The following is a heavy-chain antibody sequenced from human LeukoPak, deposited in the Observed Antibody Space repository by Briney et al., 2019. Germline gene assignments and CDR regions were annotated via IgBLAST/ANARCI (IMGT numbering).Heavy chain of an antibody. CDR2: IIPIFGTA. D-gene: IGHD5-12*01. CDR1: GGTFSSYA. V-gene: IGHV1-69*13. CDR3: ANRVGYSAGYFDY. J-gene: IGHJ4*02. Sequence: GASAKVSCKASGGTFSSYAISWVRQAPGQGLEWMGGIIPIFGTANYAQKFQGRVTITADESTSTAYMELSSLRSEDTAVYYCANRVGYSAGYFDYWGQGTLVTVSS.